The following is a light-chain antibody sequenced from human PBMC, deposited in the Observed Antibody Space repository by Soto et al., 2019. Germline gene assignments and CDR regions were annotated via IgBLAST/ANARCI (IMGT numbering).Light chain of an antibody. CDR3: MQGLQAPLT. CDR2: LVS. Sequence: VMKHSPATASVYPGERATFSCRASQNTYSNIAWYQQRPGQAPRLLIYLVSNRASGVPDRFSGSGSGTDFTLKISRVEAEDVGVYNCMQGLQAPLTFGQGTKVDIK. J-gene: IGKJ1*01. V-gene: IGKV2-28*01. CDR1: QNTYSN.